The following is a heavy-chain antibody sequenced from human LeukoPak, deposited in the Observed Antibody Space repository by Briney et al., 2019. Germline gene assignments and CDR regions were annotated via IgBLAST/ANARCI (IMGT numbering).Heavy chain of an antibody. D-gene: IGHD5-24*01. J-gene: IGHJ4*02. CDR1: GGSISSYY. CDR2: IYYTGST. Sequence: SETLSLTCTISGGSISSYYWSWIRQPPGKGLEWIGNIYYTGSTNHNPSLKSRVTISVDTSKNQFSLKLSSVTAADTAVYYCAKSGYNRFDYWGQGTLVTVSS. V-gene: IGHV4-59*01. CDR3: AKSGYNRFDY.